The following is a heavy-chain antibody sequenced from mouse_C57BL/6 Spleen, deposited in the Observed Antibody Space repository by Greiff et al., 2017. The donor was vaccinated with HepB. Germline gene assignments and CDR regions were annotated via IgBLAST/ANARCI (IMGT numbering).Heavy chain of an antibody. D-gene: IGHD2-1*01. J-gene: IGHJ2*01. CDR1: GFTFSDYY. Sequence: EVMLVESEGGLVQPGSSMKLSCTASGFTFSDYYMAWVRQVPEKGLEWVANINYDGSSTYYLDSLKSRFIISRDNAKNILYLQMSSLKSEDTATYYCARGGVTTNYFDYWGQGTTLTVSS. V-gene: IGHV5-16*01. CDR3: ARGGVTTNYFDY. CDR2: INYDGSST.